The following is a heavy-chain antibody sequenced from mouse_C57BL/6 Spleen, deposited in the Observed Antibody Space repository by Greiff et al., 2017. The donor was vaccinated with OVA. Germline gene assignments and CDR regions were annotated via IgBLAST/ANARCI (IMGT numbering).Heavy chain of an antibody. Sequence: VQLKESGPELVKPGASVKIPCKASGYTFTDYNMDWVKQSHGKSLEWIGDINPNNGGTIYNQKFKGKATLTVDKSSSTAYMELRSLTSEDTAVYYCARNDGYPPWFAYWGQGTLVTVSA. CDR1: GYTFTDYN. CDR2: INPNNGGT. V-gene: IGHV1-18*01. D-gene: IGHD2-3*01. CDR3: ARNDGYPPWFAY. J-gene: IGHJ3*01.